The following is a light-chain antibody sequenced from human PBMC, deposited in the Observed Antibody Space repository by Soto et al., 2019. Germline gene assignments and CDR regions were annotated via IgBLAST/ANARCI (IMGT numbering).Light chain of an antibody. CDR1: SSDVGGYNY. Sequence: QSALTQPASVSGSPGQSITISCTGTSSDVGGYNYVSWYQQQSGKAPKLMIHEVSNRPSGVSNRFSGSKSGNTASLTVSGLRAEDEATYYCSSYAGSDFLVFGGGTQLTVL. J-gene: IGLJ2*01. CDR3: SSYAGSDFLV. V-gene: IGLV2-14*01. CDR2: EVS.